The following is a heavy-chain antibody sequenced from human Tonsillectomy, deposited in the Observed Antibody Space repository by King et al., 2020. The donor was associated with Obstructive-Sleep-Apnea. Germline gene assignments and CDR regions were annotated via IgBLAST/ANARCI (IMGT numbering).Heavy chain of an antibody. CDR1: GGSISSYY. CDR2: IYYSGST. J-gene: IGHJ3*02. CDR3: ASGQYYYDIFDI. D-gene: IGHD3-22*01. Sequence: VQLQESGPGLVKPSETLSLTCTVSGGSISSYYWSWIRQPPGKGLEWIGYIYYSGSTNYNPSLKSRVTISVDTSKNQFSLKLSSVTAADTAVYYCASGQYYYDIFDIWGQGTMVTVSS. V-gene: IGHV4-59*08.